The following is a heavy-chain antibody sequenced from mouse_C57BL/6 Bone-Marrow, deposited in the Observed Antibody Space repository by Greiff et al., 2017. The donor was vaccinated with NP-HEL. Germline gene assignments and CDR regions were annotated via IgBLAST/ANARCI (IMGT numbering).Heavy chain of an antibody. CDR2: IDPSGSYT. J-gene: IGHJ3*01. CDR1: GYTFTSYW. V-gene: IGHV1-50*01. CDR3: ARYYGSTVFAY. Sequence: VQLQQPGAELVKPGASVKLSCKASGYTFTSYWMQWVKQRPGQGLEWIGEIDPSGSYTNYNQKFKGKATLTVDTSSSTAYMQLSSLTSEDSAVYYCARYYGSTVFAYWGQGTLVTVSA. D-gene: IGHD1-1*01.